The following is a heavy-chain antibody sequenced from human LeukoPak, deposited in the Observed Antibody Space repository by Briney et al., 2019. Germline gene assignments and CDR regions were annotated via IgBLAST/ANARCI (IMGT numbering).Heavy chain of an antibody. CDR3: ARVPWGWYTVSDYYDGMDV. CDR2: INPNSGGT. CDR1: GYTFTGHY. Sequence: ASVKVSCKASGYTFTGHYMHWVRQAPGQGLEWMGWINPNSGGTNYAQKFQGRVTMTRDTSISTAYMELSRLRSDDTAVYYCARVPWGWYTVSDYYDGMDVWGQGTTVTVSS. D-gene: IGHD2-15*01. J-gene: IGHJ6*02. V-gene: IGHV1-2*02.